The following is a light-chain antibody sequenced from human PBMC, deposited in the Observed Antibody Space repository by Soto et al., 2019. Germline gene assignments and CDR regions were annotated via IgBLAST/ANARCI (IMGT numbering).Light chain of an antibody. CDR1: SSDVGSYNL. Sequence: QSALTQPASVSGSRGQSITISWTGTSSDVGSYNLVSWYQQHPGKAPKLMIYEGSKRPSGVSNRFSGSKSGNTASLTISGLQAEDEADYYCCSYAGSSPYVFGTGTKVTVL. J-gene: IGLJ1*01. CDR2: EGS. CDR3: CSYAGSSPYV. V-gene: IGLV2-23*01.